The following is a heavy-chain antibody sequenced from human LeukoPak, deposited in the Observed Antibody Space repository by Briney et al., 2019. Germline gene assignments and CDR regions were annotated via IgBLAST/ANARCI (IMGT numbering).Heavy chain of an antibody. V-gene: IGHV3-23*01. CDR1: GFTFSSYA. Sequence: GGSLRLSCAASGFTFSSYAMSWVRQAPGKGLEWVSAFSGSGGSTYYADSVKGRFTISRDNAKNSLYLQMNSLRAEDTAVYYCAREGGEWELLRTFDYWGQGTLVTVSS. J-gene: IGHJ4*02. D-gene: IGHD1-26*01. CDR3: AREGGEWELLRTFDY. CDR2: FSGSGGST.